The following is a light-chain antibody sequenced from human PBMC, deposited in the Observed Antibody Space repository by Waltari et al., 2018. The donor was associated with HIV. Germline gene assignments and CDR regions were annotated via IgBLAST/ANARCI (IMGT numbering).Light chain of an antibody. CDR3: QVWNDGADRE. V-gene: IGLV3-21*04. CDR2: DDK. J-gene: IGLJ3*02. CDR1: NIGRKT. Sequence: SYVLTQPPSVSGAAGKTATITCGGTNIGRKTVNWYQQRPGQAPVLVIHDDKDRPTGIPERFSGSNSGNTATLTINRVEVGDEADYYCQVWNDGADREFGGGTKLAVL.